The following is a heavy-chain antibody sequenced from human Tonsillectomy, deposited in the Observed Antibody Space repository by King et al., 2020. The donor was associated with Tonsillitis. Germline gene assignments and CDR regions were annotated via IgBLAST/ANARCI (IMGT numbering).Heavy chain of an antibody. V-gene: IGHV3-30*02. Sequence: VQLVESGGGVVQPGGSLRLSCAASGFTFSSYGMHWVRQAPGKGLEWVAFIRYDGSNKYYADSVKGRFTISRDNSKNTLYLQMNSLRAEDTAVYYCAEDLAFDIVLMVYAMEYYYGMDVWGQGTTVTVSS. J-gene: IGHJ6*02. CDR2: IRYDGSNK. D-gene: IGHD2-8*01. CDR3: AEDLAFDIVLMVYAMEYYYGMDV. CDR1: GFTFSSYG.